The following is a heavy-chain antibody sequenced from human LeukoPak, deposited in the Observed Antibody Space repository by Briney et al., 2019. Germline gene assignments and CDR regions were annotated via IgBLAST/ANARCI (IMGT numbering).Heavy chain of an antibody. CDR1: GFTFSSYA. Sequence: GGSLRLSCAASGFTFSSYAMSWVHQAPGKGLEWVSAISGSGGSTYYADSVEGRFTISRDNSKNTLYLQMNSLGAEDTAVYYCAKDDDYYYYYGMDVWGQGTTVTVSS. CDR2: ISGSGGST. CDR3: AKDDDYYYYYGMDV. D-gene: IGHD1-1*01. V-gene: IGHV3-23*01. J-gene: IGHJ6*02.